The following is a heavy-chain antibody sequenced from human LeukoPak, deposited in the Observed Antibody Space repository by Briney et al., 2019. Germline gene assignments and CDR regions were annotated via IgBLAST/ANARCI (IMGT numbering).Heavy chain of an antibody. CDR1: GVIISSYA. CDR2: INGRGDNT. D-gene: IGHD2/OR15-2a*01. J-gene: IGHJ5*02. Sequence: GGSLRLSCVASGVIISSYAMSWVRQAPGKGLEWVSAINGRGDNTYYADFVKGRFTISRDSSKSTVYLQMNSLRTEDTAVYYCAKDRVSPGFNWFDPWGQGTLVTVSS. V-gene: IGHV3-23*01. CDR3: AKDRVSPGFNWFDP.